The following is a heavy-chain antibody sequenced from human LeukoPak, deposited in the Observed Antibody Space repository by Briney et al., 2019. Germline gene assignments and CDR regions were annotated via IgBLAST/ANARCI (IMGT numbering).Heavy chain of an antibody. V-gene: IGHV3-30*03. D-gene: IGHD2-15*01. J-gene: IGHJ4*02. Sequence: GGSLRLSCAASGFTFSSYGMHWVRQAPGKGLEWVAVISYDGSNKYYADSVKGRFTISRDNAENSLYLQMNSLRAEDTAVYYCARGPGSGHYFDYWGQGTLVTVSS. CDR3: ARGPGSGHYFDY. CDR1: GFTFSSYG. CDR2: ISYDGSNK.